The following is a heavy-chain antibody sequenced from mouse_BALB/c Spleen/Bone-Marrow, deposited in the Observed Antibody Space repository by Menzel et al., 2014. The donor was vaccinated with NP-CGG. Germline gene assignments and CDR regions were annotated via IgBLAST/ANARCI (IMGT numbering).Heavy chain of an antibody. V-gene: IGHV14-3*02. Sequence: EVKLEESGAELVKPGASVKLSCTASGFNIKDTYMHWVKQRPEQGLEWIGRIDPASGNTKFDPKFQGKATIASDTSSNTASLQLSILTSQDTAVYYCAAYFYVSSYGFAYWGQGTLVTVSA. CDR1: GFNIKDTY. D-gene: IGHD1-1*01. CDR3: AAYFYVSSYGFAY. CDR2: IDPASGNT. J-gene: IGHJ3*01.